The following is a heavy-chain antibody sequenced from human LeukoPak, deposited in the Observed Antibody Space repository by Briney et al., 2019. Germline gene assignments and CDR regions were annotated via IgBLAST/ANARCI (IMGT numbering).Heavy chain of an antibody. CDR2: IYSGDST. Sequence: GVSLRLSCAASGFTFSGNYMSWVRQAPGKGLEWVSTIYSGDSTFYADSVKGRFTISRDNSRNTLYLQMNSLRAEDTAVYYCATLTVDNDIWGQGTMVTVSS. CDR3: ATLTVDNDI. CDR1: GFTFSGNY. D-gene: IGHD3-9*01. V-gene: IGHV3-53*01. J-gene: IGHJ3*02.